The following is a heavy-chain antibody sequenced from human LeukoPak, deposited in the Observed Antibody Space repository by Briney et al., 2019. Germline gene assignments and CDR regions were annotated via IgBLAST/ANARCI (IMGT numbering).Heavy chain of an antibody. CDR2: TRYDGNIK. CDR3: AKGQYSSGYNWFDP. Sequence: GGSLRLSCAASGFTFSSYGMHWVRQAPGKGLEWVAFTRYDGNIKYYADSVKGRFTISRDNSKNTLYLQMNSLRAEDTAVYYCAKGQYSSGYNWFDPWGQGTLVTVSS. D-gene: IGHD6-19*01. V-gene: IGHV3-30*02. CDR1: GFTFSSYG. J-gene: IGHJ5*02.